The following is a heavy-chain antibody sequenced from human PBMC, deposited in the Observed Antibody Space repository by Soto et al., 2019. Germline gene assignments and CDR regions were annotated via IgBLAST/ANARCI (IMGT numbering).Heavy chain of an antibody. D-gene: IGHD6-6*01. CDR3: AREYSNSPEAFDL. J-gene: IGHJ4*02. CDR1: GGSVNSDYYY. CDR2: IYYSGRT. Sequence: SSETLSLTCTVSGGSVNSDYYYWTWIRQPPGKGLEWIGYIYYSGRTNYNPSLKSRVTISVDASRNQFSLKLSSVTAADTAVFYRAREYSNSPEAFDLWGQGTLVTVS. V-gene: IGHV4-61*01.